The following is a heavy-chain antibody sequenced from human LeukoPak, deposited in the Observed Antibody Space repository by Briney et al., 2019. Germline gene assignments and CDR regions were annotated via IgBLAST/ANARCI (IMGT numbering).Heavy chain of an antibody. Sequence: GGSLRLSRAASEFSVGSNYMTWVRQAPGKGLEWVANIEQDGSDKYYVDSVVGRFTISRDNAQNLLYLHMNSLRAEDTGVYYCAKSGGFFDTWGQGTLVTVSS. V-gene: IGHV3-7*01. J-gene: IGHJ4*02. CDR2: IEQDGSDK. D-gene: IGHD1-26*01. CDR1: EFSVGSNY. CDR3: AKSGGFFDT.